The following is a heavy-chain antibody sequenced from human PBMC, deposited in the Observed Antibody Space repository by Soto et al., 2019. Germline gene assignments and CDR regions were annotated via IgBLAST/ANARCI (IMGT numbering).Heavy chain of an antibody. V-gene: IGHV1-69*13. CDR2: IIPIFGTA. Sequence: SVKVSCKASGGTFSSYAISWLRQAPGQGLEWMGGIIPIFGTANYAQKFQGRVTITADESTSTAYMELSSLRSEDTAVYYCARDSLYYYDSSGPYYYYGMDVWGQGTTVTVSS. D-gene: IGHD3-22*01. CDR1: GGTFSSYA. J-gene: IGHJ6*02. CDR3: ARDSLYYYDSSGPYYYYGMDV.